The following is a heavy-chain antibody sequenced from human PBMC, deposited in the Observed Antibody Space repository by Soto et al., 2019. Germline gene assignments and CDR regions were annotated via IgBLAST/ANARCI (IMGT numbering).Heavy chain of an antibody. Sequence: GSLRISCAASGFTFSSYAMSWVRQAPGNGLEWVSAISGSGGSTYYEDSVKGRFTISRDNSKNTLYLQMNSLRAEDTAVYYCSKLMTTVNTVDYWGQGNLVTRS. CDR1: GFTFSSYA. CDR2: ISGSGGST. CDR3: SKLMTTVNTVDY. D-gene: IGHD4-17*01. V-gene: IGHV3-23*01. J-gene: IGHJ4*02.